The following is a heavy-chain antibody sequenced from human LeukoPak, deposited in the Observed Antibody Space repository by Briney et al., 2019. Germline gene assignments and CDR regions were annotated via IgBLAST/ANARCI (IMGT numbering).Heavy chain of an antibody. J-gene: IGHJ4*02. CDR1: GFTFSSYA. V-gene: IGHV3-23*01. CDR2: IIGSSSYT. CDR3: AKDPWATDYDRNDY. D-gene: IGHD3-3*01. Sequence: GGSLRLSCAASGFTFSSYAMICVRQAPGKGLEWVSSIIGSSSYTYYADSVKGRFTISRDNSKNTLYLQMNSLRAEDTDVYYCAKDPWATDYDRNDYWGQGTMVTVSS.